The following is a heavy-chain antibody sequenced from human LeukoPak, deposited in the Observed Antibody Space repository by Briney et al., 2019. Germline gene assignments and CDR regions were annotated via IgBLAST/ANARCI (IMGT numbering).Heavy chain of an antibody. D-gene: IGHD3-10*01. CDR2: ISGSGGST. CDR3: AKDLNYYGSGSSDDAFDI. Sequence: GGSLRLSCAASGFTFNSYNMNWVRQAPGKGLEWVSAISGSGGSTYYADSVKGRFTISRDNSKNTLYLQMNSLRAEDTAVYYCAKDLNYYGSGSSDDAFDIWGQGTMVTVSS. V-gene: IGHV3-23*01. J-gene: IGHJ3*02. CDR1: GFTFNSYN.